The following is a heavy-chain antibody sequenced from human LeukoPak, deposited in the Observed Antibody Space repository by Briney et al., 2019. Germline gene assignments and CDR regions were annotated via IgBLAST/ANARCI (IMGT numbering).Heavy chain of an antibody. J-gene: IGHJ3*02. V-gene: IGHV4-31*03. D-gene: IGHD3-10*01. CDR1: GGSISSGGYY. Sequence: PSQTLSLTCTVSGGSISSGGYYWSWIRQHPGKGLEWIGYIYYSGSTYYNPSLKSRVTISVDTSKNQFSLKLSSVTAADTAVYYCARRPRRVHYYGSDGTRDAFDIWGQGTMVTVSS. CDR3: ARRPRRVHYYGSDGTRDAFDI. CDR2: IYYSGST.